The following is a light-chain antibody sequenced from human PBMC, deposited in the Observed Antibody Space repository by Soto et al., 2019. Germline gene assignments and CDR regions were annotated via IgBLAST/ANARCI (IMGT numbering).Light chain of an antibody. CDR3: SSYGGSNNLI. CDR2: EVT. J-gene: IGLJ2*01. CDR1: SSDVGIYNY. Sequence: QSALTQPPSASGSPGQSVTISCTGTSSDVGIYNYVSWYQQHPGEAPKLMIYEVTKRPSGVPDRFSGSKSGNTASLTVSGLQAEDEADYYCSSYGGSNNLIFGGGTKLTVL. V-gene: IGLV2-8*01.